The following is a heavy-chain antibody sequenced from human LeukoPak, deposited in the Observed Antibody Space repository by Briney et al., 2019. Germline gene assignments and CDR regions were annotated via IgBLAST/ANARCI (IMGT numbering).Heavy chain of an antibody. V-gene: IGHV3-30*03. D-gene: IGHD6-13*01. CDR1: RLTFTSYG. J-gene: IGHJ4*02. Sequence: GGSLRLSCAASRLTFTSYGMHWVRQAPGKGLEWVALISSDGNNKYYADSVKGRFSISRDNSKNTLYLQMNGLRVEDTAVYYCARIGYSISWSGDYWGQGSLVTVSS. CDR2: ISSDGNNK. CDR3: ARIGYSISWSGDY.